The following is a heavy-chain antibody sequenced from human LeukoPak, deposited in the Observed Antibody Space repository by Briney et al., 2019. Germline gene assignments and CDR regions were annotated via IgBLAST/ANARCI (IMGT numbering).Heavy chain of an antibody. V-gene: IGHV1-18*01. CDR1: GYTFSSYG. D-gene: IGHD3-22*01. CDR2: ISAYNGKT. J-gene: IGHJ4*02. CDR3: ARDRNPYYDGSGYGYC. Sequence: ASVKVSCKASGYTFSSYGISWVRQAPGQWLEWMAWISAYNGKTNYAQKLRGRVTMTTDTSTSTAYMELRSLRSDDTAIYYCARDRNPYYDGSGYGYCWGQGTLVTVSS.